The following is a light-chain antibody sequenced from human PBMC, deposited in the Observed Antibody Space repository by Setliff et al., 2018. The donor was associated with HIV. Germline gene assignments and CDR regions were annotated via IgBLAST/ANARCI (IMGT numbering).Light chain of an antibody. J-gene: IGLJ1*01. CDR2: EVP. CDR1: SSDVGTYNY. Sequence: QSVLTQPASVSGSPGQSITISCTGTSSDVGTYNYVSWYQQHPGKAPKLMIFEVPKRPSGVPDRFSGSKSGNTASLTISGLQAEDEADYYCCSYAGSYSFFVFGSGTKVTVL. CDR3: CSYAGSYSFFV. V-gene: IGLV2-11*01.